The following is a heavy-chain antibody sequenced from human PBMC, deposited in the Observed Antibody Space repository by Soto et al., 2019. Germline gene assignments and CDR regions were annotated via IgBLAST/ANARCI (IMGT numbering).Heavy chain of an antibody. CDR3: AASSPRYYYDSSAV. V-gene: IGHV1-58*01. J-gene: IGHJ6*02. CDR1: GFTFTSSA. Sequence: ASVKVSFKASGFTFTSSAVQWVRQARGQRLEWIGWIVVGSGNTNYAQKFQERVTITRDMSTSTAYMELSSLRSEDTAVYYCAASSPRYYYDSSAVWGQGTTVTVSS. D-gene: IGHD3-22*01. CDR2: IVVGSGNT.